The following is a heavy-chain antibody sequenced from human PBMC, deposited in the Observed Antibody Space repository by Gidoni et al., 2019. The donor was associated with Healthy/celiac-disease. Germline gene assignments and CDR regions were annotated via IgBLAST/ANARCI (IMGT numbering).Heavy chain of an antibody. CDR3: ARNRPPVADIAARSMAFDI. V-gene: IGHV4-34*01. D-gene: IGHD6-6*01. CDR1: GRSFSGSY. CDR2: INHSGST. J-gene: IGHJ3*02. Sequence: QVQLQQWGAGLLKPSETLSLTCAVYGRSFSGSYWSWIRPPPGKGLEWIGEINHSGSTNYNPSLKSRVTISVDTSKNQFSLKLSSVTAADTAVYYCARNRPPVADIAARSMAFDIWGQGTMVTVSS.